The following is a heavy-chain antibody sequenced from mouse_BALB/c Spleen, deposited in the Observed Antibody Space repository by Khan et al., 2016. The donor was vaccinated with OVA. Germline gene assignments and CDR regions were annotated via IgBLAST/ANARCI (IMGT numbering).Heavy chain of an antibody. Sequence: QVQLKESGPGLVAPSQKLSITCTVSGFSLTGYGVNWVRQPPGKGLEWLGMIWGDGSTDYNTALKSRLSISKDNYKSQVFLKMNSLQTDDTARYYCARELRLGGFDYWGQGTLVTVSA. D-gene: IGHD1-2*01. CDR2: IWGDGST. CDR3: ARELRLGGFDY. J-gene: IGHJ3*01. CDR1: GFSLTGYG. V-gene: IGHV2-6-7*01.